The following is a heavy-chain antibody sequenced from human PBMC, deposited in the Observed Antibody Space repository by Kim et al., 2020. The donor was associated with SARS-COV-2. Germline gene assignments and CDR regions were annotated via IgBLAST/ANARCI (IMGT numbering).Heavy chain of an antibody. D-gene: IGHD3-10*01. CDR3: ARVMVRGVIVGLPFRDGMDV. CDR2: IFHNGST. J-gene: IGHJ6*02. V-gene: IGHV4-4*02. Sequence: SETLSLTCAVSGASITSSNWWTWVRQPPGKGLEWIGEIFHNGSTNYTPSLKTRLTIFIDNSENHFSLKLSSVTAADTAMYYCARVMVRGVIVGLPFRDGMDVWGQGTTVTVSS. CDR1: GASITSSNW.